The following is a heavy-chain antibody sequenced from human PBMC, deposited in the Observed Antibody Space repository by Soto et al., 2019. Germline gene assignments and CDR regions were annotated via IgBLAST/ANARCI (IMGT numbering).Heavy chain of an antibody. CDR1: GYAIASKG. D-gene: IGHD5-12*01. V-gene: IGHV1-18*01. CDR2: ISAYNGNT. CDR3: ARDPGSGYDFYYGMDV. Sequence: APAEVRWEASGYAIASKGRWWAQQEHEQGLEWMGWISAYNGNTNYAQKLQGRVTMTTDTSTSTAYMELRSLRSDDTAVYYCARDPGSGYDFYYGMDVWGQGTTVTVSS. J-gene: IGHJ6*02.